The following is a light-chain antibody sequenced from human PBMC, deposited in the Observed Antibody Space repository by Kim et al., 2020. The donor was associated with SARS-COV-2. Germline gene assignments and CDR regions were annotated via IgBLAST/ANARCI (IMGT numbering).Light chain of an antibody. CDR1: QSVTSSY. V-gene: IGKV3-20*01. CDR3: QHYGSSLFT. Sequence: SPGERATLSCRASQSVTSSYLAWYQQKPGQAPRLLVYGTSSRATGIPDRFSGSGSGTDLTLTISRLEPEDFAVYYCQHYGSSLFTFGPGTKVDI. J-gene: IGKJ3*01. CDR2: GTS.